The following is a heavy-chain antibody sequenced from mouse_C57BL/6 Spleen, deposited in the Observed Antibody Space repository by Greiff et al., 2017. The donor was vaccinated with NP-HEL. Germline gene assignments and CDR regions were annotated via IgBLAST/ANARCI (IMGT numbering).Heavy chain of an antibody. Sequence: QVQLKESGPELVKPGASVKISCKASGYAFSSSWMNWVKQRPGKGLEWIGRIYPGDGDTNYNGKFKGKATLTADKSSSTAYMQLRSLTSEDSAVYFCAREDDLLFHGAMDYWGQGTSVTVSS. CDR2: IYPGDGDT. J-gene: IGHJ4*01. CDR1: GYAFSSSW. CDR3: AREDDLLFHGAMDY. D-gene: IGHD2-1*01. V-gene: IGHV1-82*01.